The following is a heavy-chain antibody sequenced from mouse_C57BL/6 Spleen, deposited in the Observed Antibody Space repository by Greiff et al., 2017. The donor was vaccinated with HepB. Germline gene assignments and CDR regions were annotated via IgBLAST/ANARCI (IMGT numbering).Heavy chain of an antibody. CDR3: ARLGGNSYAMDY. J-gene: IGHJ4*01. D-gene: IGHD2-1*01. Sequence: VQLQQSGPELVKPGASVKISCKASGYAFSSSWMNWVKQRPGKGLEWIGRIYPGDGDTNYNGKFKGKATLTADKSSSIAYMQLSSLTSEDSAVYFCARLGGNSYAMDYWGQGTSVTVSS. V-gene: IGHV1-82*01. CDR1: GYAFSSSW. CDR2: IYPGDGDT.